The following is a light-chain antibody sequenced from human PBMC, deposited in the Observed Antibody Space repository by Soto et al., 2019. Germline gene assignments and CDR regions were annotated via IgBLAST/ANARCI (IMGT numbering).Light chain of an antibody. CDR2: DAS. J-gene: IGKJ5*01. CDR1: QDISNY. V-gene: IGKV1-33*01. Sequence: IQMTQSPSSLSASVGDRVTITCRASQDISNYLNWDQQRPGKAPKLLIYDASNLERGLPSRFRGTLSGPHFTFAITSLQPEDVATYYCQQSDSLPITFGQGTRLEI. CDR3: QQSDSLPIT.